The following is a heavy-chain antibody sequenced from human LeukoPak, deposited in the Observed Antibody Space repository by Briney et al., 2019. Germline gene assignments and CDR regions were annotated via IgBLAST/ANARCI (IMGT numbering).Heavy chain of an antibody. Sequence: SETLSLTCTVSGGSIRSYYWSWIRQPPGKGLEWIGYIYYSGSTNYNPSLKSRVTISVDTSKNQFSLKLSSVTAADTAVYYCARGHYDSGGYNDYWGQGTLVTVSS. CDR2: IYYSGST. CDR3: ARGHYDSGGYNDY. D-gene: IGHD3-22*01. J-gene: IGHJ4*02. CDR1: GGSIRSYY. V-gene: IGHV4-59*01.